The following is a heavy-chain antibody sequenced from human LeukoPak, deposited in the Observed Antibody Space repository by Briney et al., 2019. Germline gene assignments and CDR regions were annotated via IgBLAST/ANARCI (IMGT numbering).Heavy chain of an antibody. CDR3: ASIGYGSGSYYYYGMDV. CDR2: IIPIFGTA. CDR1: GGTFISYA. D-gene: IGHD3-10*01. J-gene: IGHJ6*02. Sequence: SVKVSCKASGGTFISYAISWVRQAPGQGLEWMGGIIPIFGTANYAQKVQGRVTITADESTSAAYMELRSLRSEDTAVYYCASIGYGSGSYYYYGMDVWGQGTKVTVSS. V-gene: IGHV1-69*13.